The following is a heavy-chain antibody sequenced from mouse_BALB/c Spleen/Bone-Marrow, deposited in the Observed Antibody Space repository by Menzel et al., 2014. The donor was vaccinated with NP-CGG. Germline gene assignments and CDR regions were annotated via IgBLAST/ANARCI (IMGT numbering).Heavy chain of an antibody. CDR2: IDPANVNT. Sequence: VQLKESGAELVKPGASVKLSCTASGFNIKDTYMHWVKRRPEQGLEWIGRIDPANVNTKYDPKFQGKATITADTSSNTAYLQLSSLTSEDTAVYYCASYVYGYYFDYRGQGTTLTVSS. D-gene: IGHD1-1*01. J-gene: IGHJ2*01. CDR1: GFNIKDTY. CDR3: ASYVYGYYFDY. V-gene: IGHV14-3*02.